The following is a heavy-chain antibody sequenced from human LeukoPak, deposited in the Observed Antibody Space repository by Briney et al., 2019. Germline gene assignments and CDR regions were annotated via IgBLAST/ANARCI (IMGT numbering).Heavy chain of an antibody. CDR1: GYSSTGYY. D-gene: IGHD5-18*01. J-gene: IGHJ5*01. Sequence: GASSKLSSKASGYSSTGYYMHWVRRAPGRGRAGRGWINPNSGGTNYVQKFQGRVTMTRDTSISIAYMELSRLRSDDTAVYYCARVDTRDNWFDFWGQGTLVTVSS. CDR3: ARVDTRDNWFDF. V-gene: IGHV1-2*02. CDR2: INPNSGGT.